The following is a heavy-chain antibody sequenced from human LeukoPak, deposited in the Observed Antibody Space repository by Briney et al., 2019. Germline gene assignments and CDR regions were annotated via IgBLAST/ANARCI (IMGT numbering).Heavy chain of an antibody. V-gene: IGHV3-53*04. CDR3: ARDLGSGSYDY. CDR1: GFTVSSNY. D-gene: IGHD3-10*01. J-gene: IGHJ4*02. CDR2: IYSGGST. Sequence: GGSLRLSCAASGFTVSSNYMSWVRQAPGKGLEWVSVIYSGGSTYYADSVKSRFTISRHNSKNTLYLQMNSLRAEDTAVYYCARDLGSGSYDYWGQGTLVTVSS.